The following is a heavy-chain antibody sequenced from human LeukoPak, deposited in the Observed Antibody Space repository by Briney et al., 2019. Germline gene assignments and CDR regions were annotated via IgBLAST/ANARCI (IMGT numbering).Heavy chain of an antibody. D-gene: IGHD3-22*01. CDR1: GYTFTSYG. CDR2: ISAYNGNT. J-gene: IGHJ4*02. V-gene: IGHV1-18*01. CDR3: AKLPGSSGYYQFSYFDD. Sequence: GASVKVSCKASGYTFTSYGISWVRQAPGQGLEWMGWISAYNGNTNYAQKLQGRVTMTTDTSTSTAYMELRSLRSDDTAVYYCAKLPGSSGYYQFSYFDDWGQGTLVTVSS.